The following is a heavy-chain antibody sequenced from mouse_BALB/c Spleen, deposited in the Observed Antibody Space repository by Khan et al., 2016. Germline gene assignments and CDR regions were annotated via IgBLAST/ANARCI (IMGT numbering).Heavy chain of an antibody. CDR1: GFNIKDTY. D-gene: IGHD1-1*02. J-gene: IGHJ3*01. V-gene: IGHV14-3*02. CDR3: ARGGSYVELGS. Sequence: VQLQQSGAELVKPGASVKLSCTASGFNIKDTYMHWVTQRPEQGLEWIGRIDPANGTTKNDPKFQGKATITEETASTTVYLNHSSLKCEETAVYYCARGGSYVELGSWGQGTLVTVSA. CDR2: IDPANGTT.